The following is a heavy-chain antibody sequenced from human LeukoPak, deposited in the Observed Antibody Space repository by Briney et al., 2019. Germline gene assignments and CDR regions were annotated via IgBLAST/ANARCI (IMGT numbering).Heavy chain of an antibody. V-gene: IGHV3-30*19. J-gene: IGHJ6*02. D-gene: IGHD3-10*01. CDR2: ISYDGSNK. Sequence: GGSLRLSCAASGFPFTNYAMSWVRQAPGKGLEWVAVISYDGSNKYYADSVKGRFTISRDNSKNTLYLQMNSLRAEDTAVYYCARSRGSRYYYGMDVWGQGTTVTVSS. CDR3: ARSRGSRYYYGMDV. CDR1: GFPFTNYA.